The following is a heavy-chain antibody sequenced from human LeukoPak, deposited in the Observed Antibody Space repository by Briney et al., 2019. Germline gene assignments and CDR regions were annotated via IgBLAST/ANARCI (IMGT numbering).Heavy chain of an antibody. D-gene: IGHD4-23*01. J-gene: IGHJ6*02. CDR2: IRYDGSNK. CDR1: GFTFSSYG. V-gene: IGHV3-30*02. CDR3: AREWRGNSIPRGMDV. Sequence: SGGSLRLSCAASGFTFSSYGMHWVRQAPGKGLEWVAFIRYDGSNKYYADSVKGRFTISRDNSKNTLYLQMNSLRAEDTAVYYCAREWRGNSIPRGMDVWGQGTTVTVSS.